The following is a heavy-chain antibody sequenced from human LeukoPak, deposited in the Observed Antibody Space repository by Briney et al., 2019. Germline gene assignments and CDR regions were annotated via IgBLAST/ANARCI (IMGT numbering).Heavy chain of an antibody. J-gene: IGHJ3*02. Sequence: GGSLRLSCAASRFTFSNYWMSWVRQAPGKGLEWVANIKHDGSEKYYVDSVKGRFTISRDNAKNSLYLQMNSLRAEDTAVYYCARAGGTYYGIAFDIWGQGTMVTVSS. CDR1: RFTFSNYW. V-gene: IGHV3-7*01. CDR3: ARAGGTYYGIAFDI. D-gene: IGHD1-26*01. CDR2: IKHDGSEK.